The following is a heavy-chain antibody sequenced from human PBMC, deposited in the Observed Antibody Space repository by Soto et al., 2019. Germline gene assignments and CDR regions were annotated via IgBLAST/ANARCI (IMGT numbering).Heavy chain of an antibody. CDR2: ISGSGGST. CDR3: AKVPSPIAVAGDYFDY. D-gene: IGHD6-19*01. V-gene: IGHV3-23*01. CDR1: GFTFSSYA. J-gene: IGHJ4*02. Sequence: GGSLRLSCAASGFTFSSYAMSWVRRAPGKGLEWVSAISGSGGSTYYADSVKGRFTISRDNSKNTLYLQMNSLRAEDTAVYYCAKVPSPIAVAGDYFDYWGQGTLVTVSS.